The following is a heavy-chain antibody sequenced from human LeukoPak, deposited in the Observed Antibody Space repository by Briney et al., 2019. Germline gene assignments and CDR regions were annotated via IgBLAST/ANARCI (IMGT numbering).Heavy chain of an antibody. Sequence: PGGSLRLSCAASGFTFSSYGMHWVRQAPGKGLEWVAVIWYDGSNKYYADSVKGRLTISRDNSKNTLYLQMNSLRAEDTAVYYCAESARMVSPAGYWGQGTLVTVSS. CDR2: IWYDGSNK. V-gene: IGHV3-33*06. D-gene: IGHD2-8*01. J-gene: IGHJ4*02. CDR1: GFTFSSYG. CDR3: AESARMVSPAGY.